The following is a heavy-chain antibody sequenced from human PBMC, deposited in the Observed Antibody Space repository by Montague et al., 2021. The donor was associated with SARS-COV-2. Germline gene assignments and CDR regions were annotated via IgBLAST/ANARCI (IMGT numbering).Heavy chain of an antibody. V-gene: IGHV4-39*01. Sequence: SETLSLTCTVSGGSISSSSYYWGWIRQPPGKGLEWIGSIYYSGSTYYNPSLKSRVTISVDTSKNQFSLKLSSVTAADTAVYYCARQVGTKIVVVIIKLRYYFDYWGQGTLVTVSS. CDR3: ARQVGTKIVVVIIKLRYYFDY. J-gene: IGHJ4*02. D-gene: IGHD3-22*01. CDR1: GGSISSSSYY. CDR2: IYYSGST.